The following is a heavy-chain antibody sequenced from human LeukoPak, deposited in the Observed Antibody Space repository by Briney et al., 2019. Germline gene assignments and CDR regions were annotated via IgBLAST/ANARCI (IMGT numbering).Heavy chain of an antibody. CDR2: IKQDGSEK. CDR3: AREVLYGSGSYNDY. J-gene: IGHJ4*02. Sequence: GGSLRLSCAASGFTFSNHAMSWVRQAPGKGLEWVANIKQDGSEKYYVDSVKGRFTISRDNAKNSLYLQMSSLRAEDTAVYYCAREVLYGSGSYNDYWGQGTLVTVSS. CDR1: GFTFSNHA. V-gene: IGHV3-7*01. D-gene: IGHD3-10*01.